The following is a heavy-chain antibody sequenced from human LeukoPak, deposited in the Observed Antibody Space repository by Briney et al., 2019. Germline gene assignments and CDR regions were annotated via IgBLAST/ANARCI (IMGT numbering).Heavy chain of an antibody. CDR3: ARHEGAAAGLDY. Sequence: SETLSLTCTVSGGSISSYYWSWIRQPPGKGLEWIGYIYYSGSTNYNPSLKSRVTISVDTSKSQFSLKLSSVTAADTAVYYCARHEGAAAGLDYWGQGTLVTVSS. D-gene: IGHD6-13*01. J-gene: IGHJ4*02. CDR2: IYYSGST. V-gene: IGHV4-59*08. CDR1: GGSISSYY.